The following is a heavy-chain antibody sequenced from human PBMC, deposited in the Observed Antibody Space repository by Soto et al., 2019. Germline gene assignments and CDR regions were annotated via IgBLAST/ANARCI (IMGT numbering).Heavy chain of an antibody. Sequence: QVQLVQSGAEVKKPGASVKVSCKASGYTFTSYDINWVRQATGQGLEWMGWMNPNSGNTGYAQKFQGRVTMTRNTSISTAYMELSSLRSEDTAVYYCARARGYYDYIWGSYRRELFDYWGQGTLVTVS. V-gene: IGHV1-8*01. CDR2: MNPNSGNT. J-gene: IGHJ4*02. CDR3: ARARGYYDYIWGSYRRELFDY. CDR1: GYTFTSYD. D-gene: IGHD3-16*02.